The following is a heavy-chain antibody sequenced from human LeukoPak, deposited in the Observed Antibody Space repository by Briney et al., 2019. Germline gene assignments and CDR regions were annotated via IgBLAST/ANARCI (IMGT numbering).Heavy chain of an antibody. Sequence: GGSLRLSCSVSGFTFSSYWMNWVRQAPGKGLEWVAIIKYDGGEKSYVDSVGDRFTISRDNTKNSLYLQMSSLRGEDTAVYYCARDGTAAGLYFDLWGQGTLVTVSS. CDR1: GFTFSSYW. CDR3: ARDGTAAGLYFDL. CDR2: IKYDGGEK. V-gene: IGHV3-7*01. D-gene: IGHD6-13*01. J-gene: IGHJ4*01.